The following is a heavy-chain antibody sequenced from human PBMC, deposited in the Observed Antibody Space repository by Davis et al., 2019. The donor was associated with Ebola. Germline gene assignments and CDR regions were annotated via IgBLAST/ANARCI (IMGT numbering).Heavy chain of an antibody. CDR2: IIPIFGTA. CDR3: ARGVYGGRSKNYYYYGMDV. CDR1: GYTFTGYY. D-gene: IGHD4-23*01. V-gene: IGHV1-69*13. Sequence: AASVKVSCKASGYTFTGYYMHWVRQAPGQGLEWMGGIIPIFGTANYAQKFQGRVTITADESTSTAYMELSSLRSEDTAVYYCARGVYGGRSKNYYYYGMDVWGKGTTVTVSS. J-gene: IGHJ6*04.